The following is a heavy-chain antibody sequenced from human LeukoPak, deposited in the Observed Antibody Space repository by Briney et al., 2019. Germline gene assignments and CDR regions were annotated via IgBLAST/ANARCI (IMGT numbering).Heavy chain of an antibody. V-gene: IGHV3-7*01. J-gene: IGHJ6*03. D-gene: IGHD3-3*01. CDR1: GFSFSNHY. CDR2: INEDGSNK. Sequence: GGSLRLSCTASGFSFSNHYMRWIRQAPGKGLEWVANINEDGSNKWHLGSVKGRFTVSRDNAKNSLYLQMNSLRAEDTAVYYCAKDYDFWSGLNYYYYYYMDVWGKGTTVTVSS. CDR3: AKDYDFWSGLNYYYYYYMDV.